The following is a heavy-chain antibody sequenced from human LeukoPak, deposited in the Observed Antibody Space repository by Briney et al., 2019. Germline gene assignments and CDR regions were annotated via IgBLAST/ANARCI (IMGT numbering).Heavy chain of an antibody. J-gene: IGHJ4*02. D-gene: IGHD5-18*01. V-gene: IGHV4-31*03. CDR3: ARQTATGGQKTFDY. Sequence: SQTLSLTCTVSGGSISSGGHYWSWFRQHPGKGLEWIGYIYYSGSTYYNPSLKSRVTISVDTSKNQFSLKLSSVTAADTAVYYCARQTATGGQKTFDYWGQGTLVTVSS. CDR1: GGSISSGGHY. CDR2: IYYSGST.